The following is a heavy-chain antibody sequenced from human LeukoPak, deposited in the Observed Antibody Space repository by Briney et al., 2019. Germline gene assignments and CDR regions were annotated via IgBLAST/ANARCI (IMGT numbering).Heavy chain of an antibody. CDR3: ARARIVGATHYRH. CDR1: GGSFSGYY. Sequence: SETLSLTCAVYGGSFSGYYWSWIRQPPGKGLEWIGEINHSGSTNYNPSLKSRVTISVDTSKNQFSLKLSSVTAADTAVYYCARARIVGATHYRHWGQGTLVTVSS. D-gene: IGHD1-26*01. V-gene: IGHV4-34*01. CDR2: INHSGST. J-gene: IGHJ4*02.